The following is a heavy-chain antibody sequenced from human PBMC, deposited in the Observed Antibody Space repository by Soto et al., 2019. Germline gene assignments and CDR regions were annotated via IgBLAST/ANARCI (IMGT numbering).Heavy chain of an antibody. D-gene: IGHD6-13*01. V-gene: IGHV3-30-3*01. CDR2: ISYYGSNK. CDR3: ARDRGSSWYLLDY. CDR1: GFTFSSYA. Sequence: QVQLVESGGGVVQPGRSLRLSCAASGFTFSSYAMHWVRQAPGKGLEWVAVISYYGSNKYYADSVKGRFTISRDNSKNTLYLQMNSLRAEDTAVYYCARDRGSSWYLLDYWGQGTLVTVSS. J-gene: IGHJ4*02.